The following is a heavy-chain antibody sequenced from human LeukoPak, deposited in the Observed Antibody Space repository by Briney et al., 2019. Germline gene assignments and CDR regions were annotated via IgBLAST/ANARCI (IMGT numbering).Heavy chain of an antibody. V-gene: IGHV3-7*04. J-gene: IGHJ2*01. CDR1: GFTFSSYW. CDR3: ARGDYYDASGEWYFDR. Sequence: GGSLRLSCAASGFTFSSYWMSWVRQAPGKGLECVANIKEDGSEEYYVDSVKGRFSISRDNAKNSLYLQMNSLRAEDTAVYYCARGDYYDASGEWYFDRWGRGTLVTVSS. D-gene: IGHD3-22*01. CDR2: IKEDGSEE.